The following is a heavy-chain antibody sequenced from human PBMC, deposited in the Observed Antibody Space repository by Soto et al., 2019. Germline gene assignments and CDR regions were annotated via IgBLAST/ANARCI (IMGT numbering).Heavy chain of an antibody. D-gene: IGHD3-16*02. CDR2: MNPNSGNT. CDR1: GYTFTSSA. Sequence: AKVQVSCKASGYTFTSSAIKWVRQATGQGIEWMGWMNPNSGNTGYAQKFQGRVTMTRNTSISTAYMELSSLRAEDTAVYYCAKGFSSYDYVWGSYRTPIDYWGQGTLVTVSS. V-gene: IGHV1-8*01. J-gene: IGHJ4*02. CDR3: AKGFSSYDYVWGSYRTPIDY.